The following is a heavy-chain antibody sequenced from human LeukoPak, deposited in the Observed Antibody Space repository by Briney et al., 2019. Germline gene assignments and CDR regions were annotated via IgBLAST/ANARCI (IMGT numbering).Heavy chain of an antibody. J-gene: IGHJ5*02. Sequence: SETLSLTCTVSGASISSGDYHWNWIRHPPGKGLEWIGFIHDSGSTYYNPSLKSRVSISRDMSKNQLSLMLSSVAAADTAVYYCARGFGAGNYYYGWFDPWGQGTLVSVSS. D-gene: IGHD3-10*01. CDR3: ARGFGAGNYYYGWFDP. CDR1: GASISSGDYH. V-gene: IGHV4-30-4*01. CDR2: IHDSGST.